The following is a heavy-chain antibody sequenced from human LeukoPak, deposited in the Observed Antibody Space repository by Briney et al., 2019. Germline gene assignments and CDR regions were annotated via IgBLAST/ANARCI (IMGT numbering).Heavy chain of an antibody. J-gene: IGHJ4*02. CDR1: GYTFTSYG. V-gene: IGHV1-18*04. CDR2: ISAYNGNT. CDR3: ARLWFGELPFDY. D-gene: IGHD3-10*01. Sequence: ASVKVSCKASGYTFTSYGISWVRQAPGQGLEWMGWISAYNGNTNYAQKLQGRVTMTTDTSTSTAYMELRSLRSDDTAVYYCARLWFGELPFDYWGREPWSPSPQ.